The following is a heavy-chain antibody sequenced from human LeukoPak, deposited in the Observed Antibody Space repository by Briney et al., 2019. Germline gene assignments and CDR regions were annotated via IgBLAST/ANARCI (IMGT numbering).Heavy chain of an antibody. CDR1: GFTLSSYN. J-gene: IGHJ5*02. CDR2: IRNSGNTI. D-gene: IGHD4-17*01. Sequence: GGSLRLSCAVSGFTLSSYNMNWVRQAPGKGLEWVSYIRNSGNTIYYADSVKGRFTISRDPAKNSLYLQMNSLKASDTAMYYCARMGGDYGYNWFDPWGQGTLVTVSS. CDR3: ARMGGDYGYNWFDP. V-gene: IGHV3-48*01.